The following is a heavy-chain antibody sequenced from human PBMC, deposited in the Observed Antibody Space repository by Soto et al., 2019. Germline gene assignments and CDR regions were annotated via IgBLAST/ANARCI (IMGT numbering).Heavy chain of an antibody. CDR2: INGDGSEK. J-gene: IGHJ4*02. Sequence: EVQLMESGGGLVQPGGSLRLSCAASGFTFSTYWMDWVRQTPGKGLEWVANINGDGSEKNYVDSVKGRFTISRDNAKHSLYLQMNSLRAEDTAVYYCARDTGDYYDSSGAYYFDYWGQGTLVTVSS. CDR1: GFTFSTYW. D-gene: IGHD3-22*01. V-gene: IGHV3-7*01. CDR3: ARDTGDYYDSSGAYYFDY.